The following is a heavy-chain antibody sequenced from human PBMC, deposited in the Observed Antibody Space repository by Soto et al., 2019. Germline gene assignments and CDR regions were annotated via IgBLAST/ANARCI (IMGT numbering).Heavy chain of an antibody. V-gene: IGHV3-23*01. CDR1: GFTFSSHA. J-gene: IGHJ6*02. Sequence: PGGSLRLSYAASGFTFSSHAMSWVRQAPGKGLEWVSAISGSGGSTYYADSVKGRFTISRDNSKNTLYLQMNSLRAEDTAVYYCAIVLKQQQVLYYCMDFCGEGSSLTGTS. D-gene: IGHD6-13*01. CDR2: ISGSGGST. CDR3: AIVLKQQQVLYYCMDF.